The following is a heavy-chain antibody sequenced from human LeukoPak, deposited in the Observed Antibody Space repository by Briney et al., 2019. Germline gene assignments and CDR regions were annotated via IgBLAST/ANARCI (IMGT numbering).Heavy chain of an antibody. V-gene: IGHV3-23*01. CDR3: AKAEARAFDI. CDR2: ISGSGGST. CDR1: GLTFSSYA. Sequence: GGSLRPSCAASGLTFSSYAMSWVRQAPGKGLEWVSAISGSGGSTYYADSVKGRFTISRDNSKNTLYLQMNSLRAEDTAVYYCAKAEARAFDIWGQGTMVTVSS. J-gene: IGHJ3*02.